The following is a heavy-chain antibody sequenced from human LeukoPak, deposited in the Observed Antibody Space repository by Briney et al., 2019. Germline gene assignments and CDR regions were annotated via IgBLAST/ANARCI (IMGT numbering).Heavy chain of an antibody. CDR1: GFTFSSYG. J-gene: IGHJ6*02. CDR3: AKGFGEFPYYYYGMDV. CDR2: IRYDGSNK. D-gene: IGHD3-10*01. Sequence: GGSLRLSCAASGFTFSSYGMHWVRQAPGKGLEWVAFIRYDGSNKYYADSVKGRFTISRDNSKNTLYLQMNSLRAEDTAVYYCAKGFGEFPYYYYGMDVWGQGTTVTVSS. V-gene: IGHV3-30*02.